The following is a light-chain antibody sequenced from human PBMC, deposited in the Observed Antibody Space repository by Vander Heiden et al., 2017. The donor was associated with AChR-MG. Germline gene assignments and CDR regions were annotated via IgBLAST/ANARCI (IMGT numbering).Light chain of an antibody. Sequence: QSALPQPPPASGSLGRLVTISCTGASSDIGGYDYVSWYQQPPGKAPKLMIYEVNKRPSGVPDRFSGSKSGSTASLTVSGLQAEDEADYYCSSYAGSNNYVFGTGTKVIVL. CDR1: SSDIGGYDY. CDR3: SSYAGSNNYV. V-gene: IGLV2-8*01. CDR2: EVN. J-gene: IGLJ1*01.